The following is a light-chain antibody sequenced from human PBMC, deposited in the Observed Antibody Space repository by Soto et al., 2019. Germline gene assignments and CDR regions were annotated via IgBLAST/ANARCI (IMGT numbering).Light chain of an antibody. CDR3: QQYYSTPPT. Sequence: DIVMTQSPDSLAVSLGERATINCKSSQSVLYSSNNKNYLAWYQQKPGQPPKLLIYWASTRESGVPDRFSGSGSETDFTLTISSLKAEDVAVYYCQQYYSTPPTFGQGTKVEIK. J-gene: IGKJ1*01. V-gene: IGKV4-1*01. CDR1: QSVLYSSNNKNY. CDR2: WAS.